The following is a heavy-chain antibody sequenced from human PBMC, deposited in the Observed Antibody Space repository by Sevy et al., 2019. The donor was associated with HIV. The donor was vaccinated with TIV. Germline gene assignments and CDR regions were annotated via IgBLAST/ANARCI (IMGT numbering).Heavy chain of an antibody. J-gene: IGHJ4*02. V-gene: IGHV1-69*04. CDR1: GHTFSSFA. D-gene: IGHD1-26*01. Sequence: AAVKVSCKASGHTFSSFAITWVRQALRQGFERMGTIIPTECVEEYAQTFQGRVTIIADISTTTAYMDLSSLRSDDTAVYYCATDGGSVQAEGHWGQGTLVTVSS. CDR3: ATDGGSVQAEGH. CDR2: IIPTECVE.